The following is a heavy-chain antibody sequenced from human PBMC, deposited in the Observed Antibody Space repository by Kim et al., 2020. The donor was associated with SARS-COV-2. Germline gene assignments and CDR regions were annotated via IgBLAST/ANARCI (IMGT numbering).Heavy chain of an antibody. J-gene: IGHJ6*02. V-gene: IGHV3-64D*09. Sequence: GGSLRLSCSASGFTFSSYAMHWVRQAPGKGLEYVSAISSNGGSTYYADSVKGRFTISRDNSKNTLYLQMSSLRAEDTAVYYFVKGTELRYFDYYYYYGMDVWGQGTTVTVSS. CDR1: GFTFSSYA. CDR2: ISSNGGST. D-gene: IGHD3-9*01. CDR3: VKGTELRYFDYYYYYGMDV.